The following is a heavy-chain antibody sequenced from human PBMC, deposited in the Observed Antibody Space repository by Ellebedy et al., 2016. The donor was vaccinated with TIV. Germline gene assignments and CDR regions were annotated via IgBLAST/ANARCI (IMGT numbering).Heavy chain of an antibody. Sequence: SETLSLTXAVSGGSISSSNWWSWVRQPPGKGLEWIGEIYHSGSTNYNPSLKSRVTISVDKSKNQFSLKLSSVTAADTAVYYCARDVGATPGDGYYFDYWGQGTLVTVSS. V-gene: IGHV4-4*02. J-gene: IGHJ4*02. CDR2: IYHSGST. CDR3: ARDVGATPGDGYYFDY. CDR1: GGSISSSNW. D-gene: IGHD1-26*01.